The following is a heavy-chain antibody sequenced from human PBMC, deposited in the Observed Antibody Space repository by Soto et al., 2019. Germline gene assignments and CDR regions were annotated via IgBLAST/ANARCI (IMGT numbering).Heavy chain of an antibody. D-gene: IGHD1-1*01. CDR1: GGSISSGGYY. Sequence: SETLSLTCTVSGGSISSGGYYWSWIRQHPGKGLEWIGYIYYSGSTYYNPSLKSRVTISVDTSKSQFSLKLSSVTAADTAVYYCARVNSTGSDPPDYWGQGTLVTVSS. V-gene: IGHV4-31*03. J-gene: IGHJ4*02. CDR3: ARVNSTGSDPPDY. CDR2: IYYSGST.